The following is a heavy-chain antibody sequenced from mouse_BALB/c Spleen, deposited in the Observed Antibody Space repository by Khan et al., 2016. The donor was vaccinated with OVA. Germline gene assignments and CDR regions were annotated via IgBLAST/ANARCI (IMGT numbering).Heavy chain of an antibody. CDR2: IAPGSGSS. Sequence: DLVKPGASVKLSCKASGYTFTSYWIHWIKQRPGQGLEWIGRIAPGSGSSSYNEMFKGKATLTLDTSSSTAYIQRSSLSSEDSAVYVWARENYYGRTCYAMDYWGQGTSVTVSS. J-gene: IGHJ4*01. CDR1: GYTFTSYW. V-gene: IGHV1S41*01. D-gene: IGHD1-1*01. CDR3: ARENYYGRTCYAMDY.